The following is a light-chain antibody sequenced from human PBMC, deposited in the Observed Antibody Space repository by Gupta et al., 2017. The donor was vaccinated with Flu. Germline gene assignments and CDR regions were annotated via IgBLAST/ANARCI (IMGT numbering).Light chain of an antibody. CDR2: GAS. CDR1: QSLRNNF. CDR3: QQDDDSAET. Sequence: EIVLTQSPGTLSLSPGERATLSCRASQSLRNNFLVWYQQKPGQSPRLLIHGASNRATGIPDRFSGSGSGTDFTLTISRLEPEDFAVYYCQQDDDSAETFGQGTRVEIK. V-gene: IGKV3-20*01. J-gene: IGKJ1*01.